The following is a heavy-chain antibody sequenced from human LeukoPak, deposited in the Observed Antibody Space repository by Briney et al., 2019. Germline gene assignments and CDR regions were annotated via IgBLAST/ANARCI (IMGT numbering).Heavy chain of an antibody. V-gene: IGHV3-23*01. D-gene: IGHD6-13*01. CDR1: GFTFSSYA. J-gene: IGHJ1*01. CDR3: AKRGDSSWLVEDYFQH. CDR2: ISASGVST. Sequence: GGSLRLSCAASGFTFSSYAMNWVRQAPGKGLEWVSFISASGVSTYFLDSVKGRFTISRDNSKNTLYLQMNSLRAEDTAVYYCAKRGDSSWLVEDYFQHWGQGTLVTVSS.